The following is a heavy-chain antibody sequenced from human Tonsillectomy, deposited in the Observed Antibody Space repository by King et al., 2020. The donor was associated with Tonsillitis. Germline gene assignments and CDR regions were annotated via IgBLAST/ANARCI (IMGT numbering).Heavy chain of an antibody. V-gene: IGHV3-23*04. CDR3: AIAHVVTGFDL. D-gene: IGHD1-14*01. Sequence: VQLVESGGGLVQPGGSLRLSCAASGFTFSSYAMSWVRQAPGKGLEWVSAISATGGSTNYADSVKGRFTISRDNSKNTLYLQMNSLSAEDTAVYYCAIAHVVTGFDLWGQGPLVTVPS. CDR2: ISATGGST. J-gene: IGHJ4*02. CDR1: GFTFSSYA.